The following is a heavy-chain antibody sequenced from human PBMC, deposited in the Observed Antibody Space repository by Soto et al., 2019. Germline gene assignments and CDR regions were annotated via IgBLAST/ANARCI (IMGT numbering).Heavy chain of an antibody. CDR1: GFTVSGNS. Sequence: EVQLVDSGGDLIQPGGSLRLSCGASGFTVSGNSLSWVRQAPGKGLEWVSYMYIDGSTYYADSVRGRFTLTRDNSKNTLYLQMNNLRGEDTAVYYCARDGGSGTAVAGIQYSGMDVWGQGTTVTVSS. CDR2: MYIDGST. J-gene: IGHJ6*02. CDR3: ARDGGSGTAVAGIQYSGMDV. V-gene: IGHV3-53*01. D-gene: IGHD6-19*01.